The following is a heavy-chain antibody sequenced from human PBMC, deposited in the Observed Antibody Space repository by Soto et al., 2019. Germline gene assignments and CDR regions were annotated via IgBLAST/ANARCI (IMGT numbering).Heavy chain of an antibody. V-gene: IGHV4-39*01. CDR1: GGSISSSSYY. Sequence: PSETLSLTCTVSGGSISSSSYYWGWIRQPPGKGLEWIGSIYYSGSTYYNPSLKSRVTISVDTSKNQFSLKLSSVTAADTAVYYCARVGRFGEFLTYYYGMDVWGQGTTVTVSS. D-gene: IGHD3-10*01. CDR3: ARVGRFGEFLTYYYGMDV. J-gene: IGHJ6*02. CDR2: IYYSGST.